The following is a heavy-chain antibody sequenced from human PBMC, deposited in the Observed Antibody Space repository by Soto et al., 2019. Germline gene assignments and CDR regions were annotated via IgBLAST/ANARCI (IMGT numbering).Heavy chain of an antibody. V-gene: IGHV4-59*01. CDR1: GGSISSYY. CDR2: IYYSGST. D-gene: IGHD3-10*01. CDR3: ARVDYYGSGYYGMDV. J-gene: IGHJ6*02. Sequence: SETLSLTCTVSGGSISSYYWSWIRQPPGKGLEWIGYIYYSGSTNYNPSLKSRVTISVDTSKNQFSLKLSSVTAADTAVYYCARVDYYGSGYYGMDVWGQGTTVTAP.